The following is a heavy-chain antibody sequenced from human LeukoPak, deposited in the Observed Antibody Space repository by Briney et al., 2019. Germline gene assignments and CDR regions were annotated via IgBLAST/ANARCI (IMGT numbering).Heavy chain of an antibody. Sequence: GGSLRLSCAASGFTFSSYSMNWFRQAPAKGLEWVSSISSSSSYIYYADSVKGRFTISRDNAKNSLYLQMNSLRAEDTAVYYCARGPNYYDSSRYYPGTDYWGQGTLVTVSS. CDR3: ARGPNYYDSSRYYPGTDY. CDR1: GFTFSSYS. CDR2: ISSSSSYI. D-gene: IGHD3-22*01. V-gene: IGHV3-21*01. J-gene: IGHJ4*02.